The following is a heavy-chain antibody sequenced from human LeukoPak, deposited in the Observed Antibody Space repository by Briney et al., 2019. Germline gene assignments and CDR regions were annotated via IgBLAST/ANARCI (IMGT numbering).Heavy chain of an antibody. V-gene: IGHV4-4*07. D-gene: IGHD6-19*01. CDR2: IYTSGST. CDR3: ARGSQWLANFDY. J-gene: IGHJ4*02. CDR1: GGSISSYY. Sequence: SETLSLTCTVSGGSISSYYWSWIRQPAGKGLEWIGRIYTSGSTNYNPSLKSRVTMSVDTSKNQFSLKLSSVTAADTAVYCCARGSQWLANFDYWGQGTLVTVSS.